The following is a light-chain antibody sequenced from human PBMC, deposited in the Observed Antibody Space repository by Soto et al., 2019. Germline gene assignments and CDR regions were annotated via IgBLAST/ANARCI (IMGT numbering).Light chain of an antibody. J-gene: IGKJ1*01. CDR1: ESVKSW. CDR2: KAS. CDR3: QQYNTYPWT. V-gene: IGKV1-5*03. Sequence: DIQMTQSPSTLSASIGDRVTITCRASESVKSWLAWYQQKAGKAPKFLIYKASTLESGVPSRFSGSGSGTEFTLTISSLQPDDFATYYCQQYNTYPWTFGQGTKVDIK.